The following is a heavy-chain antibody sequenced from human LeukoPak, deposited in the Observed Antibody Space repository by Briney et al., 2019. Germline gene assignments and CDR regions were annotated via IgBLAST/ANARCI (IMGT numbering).Heavy chain of an antibody. CDR3: ARHLGYDDAVTHYHDVFDV. J-gene: IGHJ3*01. Sequence: SETLSLTCSVSGGAISSSYWSWLRQSPGNGLEWIGSVSHTGTTNIHFSLRSRVTISLDTAQNQLSLSLTSVTAADTAIYYCARHLGYDDAVTHYHDVFDVWGHGTVFTVSS. V-gene: IGHV4-59*08. D-gene: IGHD5-12*01. CDR1: GGAISSSY. CDR2: VSHTGTT.